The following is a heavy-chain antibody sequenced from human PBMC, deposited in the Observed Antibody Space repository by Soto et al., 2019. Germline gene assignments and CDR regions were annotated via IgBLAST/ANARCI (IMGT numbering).Heavy chain of an antibody. CDR1: GCSVSIGDYY. V-gene: IGHV4-61*08. J-gene: IGHJ5*02. CDR2: LYYSGTT. D-gene: IGHD1-1*01. Sequence: SVTMSLTCPCSGCSVSIGDYYWSWLRQPPGKGLEWIGYLYYSGTTNYNPSLKSRAAISIDTSKNQFSLKLNSVTAADTAVYYCARDDRAHELPFDPWGQGILVTVSS. CDR3: ARDDRAHELPFDP.